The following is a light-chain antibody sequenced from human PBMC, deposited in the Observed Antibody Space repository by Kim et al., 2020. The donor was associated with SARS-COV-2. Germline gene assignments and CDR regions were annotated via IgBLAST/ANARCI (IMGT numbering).Light chain of an antibody. Sequence: CTLSSGYSNYRVDWYQQRPGKGPRFVMRVGTGGIVGSKGDGIPDRFSVLGSGLNRYLTIKNIQEEDESDYHCGADHGSGSNFVYVFGTGTKVTV. CDR2: VGTGGIVG. CDR1: SGYSNYR. J-gene: IGLJ1*01. CDR3: GADHGSGSNFVYV. V-gene: IGLV9-49*01.